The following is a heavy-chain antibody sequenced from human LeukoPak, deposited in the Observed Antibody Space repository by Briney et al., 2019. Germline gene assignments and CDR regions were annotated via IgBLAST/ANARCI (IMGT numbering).Heavy chain of an antibody. CDR3: AGMAPNIWYFDL. CDR1: GASVSTYY. D-gene: IGHD5-12*01. CDR2: LHFSGST. V-gene: IGHV4-59*02. J-gene: IGHJ2*01. Sequence: SETLSPTCTVSGASVSTYYWNWIRQPPGKGLEWIGYLHFSGSTNYNPSLQSRLTMSLDASESQFSLKLTSVTAAATAVYFGAGMAPNIWYFDLWGRGTLVTVSS.